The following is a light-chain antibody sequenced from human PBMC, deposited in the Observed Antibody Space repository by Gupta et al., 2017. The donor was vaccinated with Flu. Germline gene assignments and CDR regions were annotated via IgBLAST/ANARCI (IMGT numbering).Light chain of an antibody. V-gene: IGKV2-30*02. J-gene: IGKJ2*01. Sequence: VTLSQPASTSCRANQRLVHSNGNNYLDWSQQMPGQSPRRLIYKGSNRFSGVPDKFSGSGSGTDFTLTISRVEAEDVGVYYSRQAKHWPYTFGLGTKLEIK. CDR1: QRLVHSNGNNY. CDR3: RQAKHWPYT. CDR2: KGS.